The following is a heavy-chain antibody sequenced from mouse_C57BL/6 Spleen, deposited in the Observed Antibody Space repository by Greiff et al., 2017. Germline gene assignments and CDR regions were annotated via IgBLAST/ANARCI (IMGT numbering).Heavy chain of an antibody. J-gene: IGHJ1*03. V-gene: IGHV2-2*01. CDR3: ARVTTVVAGGYFDG. D-gene: IGHD1-1*01. Sequence: QVQLKQSGPGLVQPSQSLSITCTASGFSLTSYGVHWVRQSPGKGLEWLGVIWSGGSTDYNAAFISRLSISKDNSKSHAFLKMNSLQADDTAIYYCARVTTVVAGGYFDGWGTGTTVTVSS. CDR1: GFSLTSYG. CDR2: IWSGGST.